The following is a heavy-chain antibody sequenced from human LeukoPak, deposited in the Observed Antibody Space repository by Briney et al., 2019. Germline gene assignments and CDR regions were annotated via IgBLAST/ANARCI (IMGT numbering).Heavy chain of an antibody. Sequence: PSENLSLTCAVSGGSVSSGSYYWSWIRQPPGKGLEWIGYIYYSGSTNYNPSLKSRVTISVDTSKNQFSLKLSSVTAADTAVYYCARAGYYDSSGYPAFDYWGQGTLVTVSS. CDR2: IYYSGST. J-gene: IGHJ4*02. CDR3: ARAGYYDSSGYPAFDY. D-gene: IGHD3-22*01. CDR1: GGSVSSGSYY. V-gene: IGHV4-61*01.